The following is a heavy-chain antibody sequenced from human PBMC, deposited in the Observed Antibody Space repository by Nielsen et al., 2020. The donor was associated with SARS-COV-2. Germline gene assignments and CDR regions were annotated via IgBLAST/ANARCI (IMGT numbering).Heavy chain of an antibody. V-gene: IGHV2-70*01. D-gene: IGHD3-9*01. CDR3: ARISYDILTNLLYGMDV. CDR2: IDWDDDK. J-gene: IGHJ6*02. Sequence: SGPTLVKPTQTLTLTCTFSGFSLSTSGMCVSWIRQPPGKALEWLALIDWDDDKYYSTSLKTRLTISKDTSKNQVVLTMTNMDPVDTATYYCARISYDILTNLLYGMDVWGQGTTVTVSS. CDR1: GFSLSTSGMC.